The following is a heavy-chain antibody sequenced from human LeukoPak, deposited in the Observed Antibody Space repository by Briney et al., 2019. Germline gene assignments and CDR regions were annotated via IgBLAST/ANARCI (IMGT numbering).Heavy chain of an antibody. CDR3: ARDSSSTSCYNFIAVTTCPYFDY. V-gene: IGHV4-31*03. J-gene: IGHJ4*02. CDR1: GGSISSGGYY. CDR2: IYYSGST. D-gene: IGHD2-2*02. Sequence: SETLSLTCTVSGGSISSGGYYWSWIRQHPGKGLEWIGYIYYSGSTYYNPSLKSRVTMSVDTSKNQFSLKLSSVTAADTAVYYCARDSSSTSCYNFIAVTTCPYFDYWGQGTLVTVSS.